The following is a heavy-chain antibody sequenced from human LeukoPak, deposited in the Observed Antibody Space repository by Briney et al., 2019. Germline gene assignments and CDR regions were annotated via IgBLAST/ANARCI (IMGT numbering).Heavy chain of an antibody. Sequence: WIRQLPGKGLEWVGRIKSKTDGGTTDYAAPVKGRFTISRDDSKNTLYLQMNSLKTEDTAVYYCTTSEGLVFWGQGTLVTVSS. J-gene: IGHJ4*02. V-gene: IGHV3-15*07. CDR2: IKSKTDGGTT. D-gene: IGHD2-2*01. CDR3: TTSEGLVF.